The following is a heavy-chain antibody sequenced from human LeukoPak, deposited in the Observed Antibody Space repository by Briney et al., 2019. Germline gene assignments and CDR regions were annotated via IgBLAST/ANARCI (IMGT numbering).Heavy chain of an antibody. V-gene: IGHV3-30-3*01. CDR1: GFTFSSYA. D-gene: IGHD2-15*01. CDR2: ISYDGSNK. Sequence: GRFLRLSCAASGFTFSSYAMHWVRQAPGKGLEWVAVISYDGSNKYYADSVKGRFTISRDNSKNTLYLQMNSLRAEDTAVYYCARDTYCSGGSCFPYYYYYYGMDVWGQGTTVTVSS. J-gene: IGHJ6*02. CDR3: ARDTYCSGGSCFPYYYYYYGMDV.